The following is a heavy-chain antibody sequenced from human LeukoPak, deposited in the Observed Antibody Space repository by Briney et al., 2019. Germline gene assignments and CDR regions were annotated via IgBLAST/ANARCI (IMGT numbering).Heavy chain of an antibody. CDR2: ISSSSSYI. V-gene: IGHV3-21*01. CDR1: GFTFSSYS. CDR3: AREDRYQLHTPPSDFDY. Sequence: GGSLRLSCAASGFTFSSYSMNWVRQAPGKGLEWVSSISSSSSYIYYADSVKGRFTISRDNAKNSLYLQMNSLRAEDTAVYYCAREDRYQLHTPPSDFDYWGQGTLVTVSS. D-gene: IGHD2-2*01. J-gene: IGHJ4*02.